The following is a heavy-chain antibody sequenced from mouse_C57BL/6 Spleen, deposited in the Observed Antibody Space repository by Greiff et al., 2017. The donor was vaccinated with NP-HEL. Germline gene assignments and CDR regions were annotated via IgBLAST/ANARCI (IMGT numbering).Heavy chain of an antibody. Sequence: ESGPGLVKPSQSLSLTCSVTGYSITSGYFWNWIRQFPGNKLEWMGYISYDGSNNYNPTLKNRISITRDTSKNQFYLKLNSVTTEDTATYYCARGGGYGRYFDYWGQGTTLTVSS. CDR3: ARGGGYGRYFDY. V-gene: IGHV3-6*01. CDR2: ISYDGSN. D-gene: IGHD1-1*01. CDR1: GYSITSGYF. J-gene: IGHJ2*01.